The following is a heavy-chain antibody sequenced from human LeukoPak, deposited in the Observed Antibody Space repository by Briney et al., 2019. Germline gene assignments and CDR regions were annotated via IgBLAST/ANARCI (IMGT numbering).Heavy chain of an antibody. CDR3: ARGIRITIGVGWSDP. CDR1: GFTFSSYT. V-gene: IGHV3-48*04. Sequence: GGSLRLSCAASGFTFSSYTMNWVRQAPGKGLEWVSYISSSGGTMYYADSVKDRFTISRDNAKNSLYLQMNSLRAEDTAVYYCARGIRITIGVGWSDPWGQGTLVTVSS. J-gene: IGHJ5*02. CDR2: ISSSGGTM. D-gene: IGHD3-10*01.